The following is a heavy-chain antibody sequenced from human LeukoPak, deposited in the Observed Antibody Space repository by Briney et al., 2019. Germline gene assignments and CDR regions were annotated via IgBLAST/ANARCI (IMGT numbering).Heavy chain of an antibody. CDR3: ARHRLGINWFDP. J-gene: IGHJ5*02. V-gene: IGHV4-59*04. Sequence: SETLSLTCTVSGGSISSYYWSWIRQPPGKGLEWIGYIYYSGSTYYNPSLKSRVTISVDTSKNQFSLKLSSVTAADTAVYYCARHRLGINWFDPWGQGTLVTVSS. CDR1: GGSISSYY. D-gene: IGHD7-27*01. CDR2: IYYSGST.